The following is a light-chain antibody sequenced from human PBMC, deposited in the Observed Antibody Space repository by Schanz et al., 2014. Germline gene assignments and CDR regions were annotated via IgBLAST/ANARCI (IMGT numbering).Light chain of an antibody. CDR1: SSDVGGYNY. Sequence: QSVLTQPPSASGSPGQSVTISCTGTSSDVGGYNYVSWYQQHPGKAPKLMIYEVSQRPSGVPDRFSGSKSANTASLTISGLQAGDEAEYYCSSYTSSGTPVVFGGGTKLTVL. V-gene: IGLV2-8*01. CDR3: SSYTSSGTPVV. CDR2: EVS. J-gene: IGLJ2*01.